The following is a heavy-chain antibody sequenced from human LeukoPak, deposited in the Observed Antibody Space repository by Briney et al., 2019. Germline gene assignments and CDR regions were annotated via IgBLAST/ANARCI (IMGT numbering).Heavy chain of an antibody. CDR2: IWYDGSNK. D-gene: IGHD1-26*01. V-gene: IGHV3-33*01. CDR1: GFTFSSYG. Sequence: GGSMRLSCAASGFTFSSYGMHWVRQAPGKGLEWEAVIWYDGSNKYYADSVKGRFTISRDNSKNTLYLQMNSLRAEDTAVYYCARTGGIVGATNFDYWGQGTLVTVSS. CDR3: ARTGGIVGATNFDY. J-gene: IGHJ4*02.